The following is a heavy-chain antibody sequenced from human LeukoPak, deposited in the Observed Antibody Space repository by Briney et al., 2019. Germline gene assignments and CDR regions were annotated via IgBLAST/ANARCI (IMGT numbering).Heavy chain of an antibody. CDR3: AKARAKTYYFGSGSYRNEDRSFDY. D-gene: IGHD3-10*01. V-gene: IGHV3-23*01. CDR1: GFTFSSYA. CDR2: ITASGVST. J-gene: IGHJ4*02. Sequence: GGSLRLSCAASGFTFSSYAMSWVRQAPGKGLEWVSSITASGVSTHYADSVKGRFTISRDNSKNTPFLRMNSLRAEDTAVYYCAKARAKTYYFGSGSYRNEDRSFDYWGQGTLVTVSS.